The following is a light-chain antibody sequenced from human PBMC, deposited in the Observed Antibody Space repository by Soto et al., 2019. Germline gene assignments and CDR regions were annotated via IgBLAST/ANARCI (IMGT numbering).Light chain of an antibody. J-gene: IGLJ1*01. CDR2: EVT. Sequence: QSALTQPPSASGSPGQSVTISCTVTSGDIGGYDYVSWYQQHPGKAPKLMIYEVTKRPLGVPDRFSGSKSGNTASLTVSGLQAEDEADYYCSSYAGSNNPYVFGTGTKVTVL. V-gene: IGLV2-8*01. CDR3: SSYAGSNNPYV. CDR1: SGDIGGYDY.